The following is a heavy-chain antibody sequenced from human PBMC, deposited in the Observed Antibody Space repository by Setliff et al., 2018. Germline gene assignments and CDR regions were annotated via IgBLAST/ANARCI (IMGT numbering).Heavy chain of an antibody. J-gene: IGHJ6*03. CDR2: INYSGST. Sequence: SSETLSLTCSVFGGSLTRGTQYWAWIRQPPGKGLEWIGNINYSGSTYYNPSLKSRVTMSVDASKNQVSLKVTSVTAEDTAVYYCAKVDIDYIMTRDNTWQYFFYMDVWGRGTTVTVSS. V-gene: IGHV4-39*01. CDR3: AKVDIDYIMTRDNTWQYFFYMDV. D-gene: IGHD5-12*01. CDR1: GGSLTRGTQY.